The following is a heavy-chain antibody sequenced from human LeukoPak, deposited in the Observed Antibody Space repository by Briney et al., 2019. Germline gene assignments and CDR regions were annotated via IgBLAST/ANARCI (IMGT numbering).Heavy chain of an antibody. D-gene: IGHD6-19*01. CDR2: ISYDGSNK. CDR3: ARDEPGYSSGWYEY. CDR1: GFTFSSYA. J-gene: IGHJ4*02. V-gene: IGHV3-30-3*01. Sequence: QPGRSLRLSCAASGFTFSSYAMHWVRQAPGKGLEWVAVISYDGSNKYYADSVKGRFTISRDNAKNSLYLQMNSLRAEDTAVYYCARDEPGYSSGWYEYWGQGTLVTVSS.